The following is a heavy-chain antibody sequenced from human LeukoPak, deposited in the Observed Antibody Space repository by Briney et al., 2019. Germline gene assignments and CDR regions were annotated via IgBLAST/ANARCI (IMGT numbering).Heavy chain of an antibody. V-gene: IGHV3-23*01. D-gene: IGHD3-10*01. CDR3: AKNAITMIRGVDY. Sequence: GGSLRLSCAASGSTFSNYAMSWVRQAPGKGLQWVSTISGTSRSTYYADSVKGRFTISRDNSKNTLYLQMNSLGAEDTAIYYCAKNAITMIRGVDYWGQGTLLTVSS. J-gene: IGHJ4*02. CDR2: ISGTSRST. CDR1: GSTFSNYA.